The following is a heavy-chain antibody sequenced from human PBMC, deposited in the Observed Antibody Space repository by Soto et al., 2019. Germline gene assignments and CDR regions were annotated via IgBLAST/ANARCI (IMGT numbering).Heavy chain of an antibody. CDR1: GYTFTSYD. J-gene: IGHJ6*02. V-gene: IGHV1-8*01. CDR2: MNPNSGNT. CDR3: ASVVVTAIPGYYYGMDV. D-gene: IGHD2-21*02. Sequence: QVQLVQSGAEVKKPGASVKVSCKASGYTFTSYDINWVRQATGQGLEWMGWMNPNSGNTGSAQKFQGKVTMTRNTSISEAYMELRRLRSEDTAVYYCASVVVTAIPGYYYGMDVWGQGTTVTVSS.